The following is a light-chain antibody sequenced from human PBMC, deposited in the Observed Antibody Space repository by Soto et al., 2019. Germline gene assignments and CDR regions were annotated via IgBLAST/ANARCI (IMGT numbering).Light chain of an antibody. CDR3: QQYGIRLLMYP. J-gene: IGKJ2*01. CDR2: GAS. CDR1: QSIGSSY. V-gene: IGKV3-20*01. Sequence: IVLTQSPGTLSLSPGERATLSCRASQSIGSSYLAWYQQKPGQAPRLLIHGASSRATGIPDRCSGSGSGTDLTLTISRLDSENFAVYYFQQYGIRLLMYPFGQGTKLQIK.